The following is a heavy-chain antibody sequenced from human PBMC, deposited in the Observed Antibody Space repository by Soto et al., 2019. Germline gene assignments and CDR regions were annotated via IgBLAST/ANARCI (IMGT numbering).Heavy chain of an antibody. D-gene: IGHD6-13*01. J-gene: IGHJ4*02. CDR1: GYTFTNYY. CDR2: INPTGGST. CDR3: ARDLAAADY. Sequence: AASVMVSCRASGYTFTNYYIHWVRQAPGQGLEWMGIINPTGGSTNYAQKFQDRVTLTMDTSTSTVYMELSSLRFEDTAVYYCARDLAAADYWGQGTLVTVSS. V-gene: IGHV1-46*01.